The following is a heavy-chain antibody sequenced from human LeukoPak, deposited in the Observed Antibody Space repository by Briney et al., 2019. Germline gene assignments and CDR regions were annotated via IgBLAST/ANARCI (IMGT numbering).Heavy chain of an antibody. CDR2: INHIGST. Sequence: PSETLSLTCAVYGGTLTGYYWSWIRQPPGKGLEWIGAINHIGSTNYNTSLKTRPTISVDTPKKQFSLKLTSVTAANTAVYYCAIQLDSGSYYAFDIWGQGTMVTVSS. V-gene: IGHV4-34*08. CDR3: AIQLDSGSYYAFDI. J-gene: IGHJ3*02. D-gene: IGHD3-10*01. CDR1: GGTLTGYY.